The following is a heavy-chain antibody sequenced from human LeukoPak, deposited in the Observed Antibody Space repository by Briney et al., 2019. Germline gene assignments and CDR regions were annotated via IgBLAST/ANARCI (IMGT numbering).Heavy chain of an antibody. CDR3: AKGHSYYYMDV. V-gene: IGHV3-30*18. J-gene: IGHJ6*03. Sequence: GGSLRLSCVASAFTFSSYEMDWVRQSPGKGLEWVAVISYDGSNKYYADSVKGRFTISRDNSKNTLYLQMNSLRAEDTAVYYCAKGHSYYYMDVWGKGTTVTVSS. CDR1: AFTFSSYE. CDR2: ISYDGSNK.